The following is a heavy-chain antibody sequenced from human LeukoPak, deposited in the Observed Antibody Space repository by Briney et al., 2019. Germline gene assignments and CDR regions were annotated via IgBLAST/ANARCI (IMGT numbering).Heavy chain of an antibody. CDR1: GYTFTRYY. CDR2: VYTSGGGT. D-gene: IGHD5/OR15-5a*01. V-gene: IGHV1-46*01. CDR3: ARIKGMASTMGD. Sequence: GESLKISCKGSGYTFTRYYIHWVRQAPGQGLEWMGVVYTSGGGTIYAQKFQGRVTMTRDTSTSTAYMELSSLRSEDTAVYYCARIKGMASTMGDWGQGTLVTVSP. J-gene: IGHJ4*02.